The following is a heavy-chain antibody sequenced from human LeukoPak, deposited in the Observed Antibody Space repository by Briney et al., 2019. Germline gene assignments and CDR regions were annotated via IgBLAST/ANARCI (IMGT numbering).Heavy chain of an antibody. CDR1: GFTFSSYS. V-gene: IGHV3-30*03. J-gene: IGHJ3*02. Sequence: QTGGSLRLSCAASGFTFSSYSMNWVRQAPGKGLEWVAVISYDGSNKYYADSVKGRFTISRDNSKNTLYLQMNSLRAEDTAVYYCARDLGGAFDIWGQGTMVTVSS. CDR3: ARDLGGAFDI. D-gene: IGHD2-15*01. CDR2: ISYDGSNK.